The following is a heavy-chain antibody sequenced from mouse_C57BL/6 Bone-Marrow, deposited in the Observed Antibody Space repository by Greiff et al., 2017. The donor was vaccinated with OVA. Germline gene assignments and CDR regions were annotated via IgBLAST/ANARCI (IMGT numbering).Heavy chain of an antibody. D-gene: IGHD1-2*01. V-gene: IGHV1-81*01. CDR1: GYTFTSYG. CDR3: ARSGYYGCLDY. CDR2: IYPRSGNT. J-gene: IGHJ2*01. Sequence: QVQLQQSGAELARPGASVKLSCKASGYTFTSYGISWVKQRTGQGLEWIGEIYPRSGNTYYNEKFKGKATLTADKSSSTAYMELHSLTSEDSAVYFCARSGYYGCLDYWGQGTTLTVSS.